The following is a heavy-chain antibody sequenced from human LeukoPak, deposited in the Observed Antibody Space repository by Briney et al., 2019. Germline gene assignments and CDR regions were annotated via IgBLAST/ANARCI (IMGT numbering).Heavy chain of an antibody. CDR2: IYTSGST. D-gene: IGHD3-10*01. CDR1: GGSFSGYY. CDR3: ARVYYGSGSYWSWFDP. J-gene: IGHJ5*02. Sequence: SETLSLTCAVYGGSFSGYYWSWIRQPAGKGLEWIGRIYTSGSTNYNPSLKSRVTISVDTSKNQFSLKLSSVTAADTAVYYCARVYYGSGSYWSWFDPWGQGTLVTVSS. V-gene: IGHV4-59*10.